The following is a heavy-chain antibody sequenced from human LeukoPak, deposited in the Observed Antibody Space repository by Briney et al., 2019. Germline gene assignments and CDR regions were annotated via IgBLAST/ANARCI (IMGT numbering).Heavy chain of an antibody. CDR1: GGSFSGYY. J-gene: IGHJ5*02. V-gene: IGHV4-34*01. D-gene: IGHD3-10*01. Sequence: PSETLSLTCAVYGGSFSGYYWSWIRQPPGKGLEWIGEINHSGSTNYNPSLKSRVTISVDTSKNQFSLKLSPVTAADTAVYYCAGSMWGFDPWGQGTLVTVSS. CDR3: AGSMWGFDP. CDR2: INHSGST.